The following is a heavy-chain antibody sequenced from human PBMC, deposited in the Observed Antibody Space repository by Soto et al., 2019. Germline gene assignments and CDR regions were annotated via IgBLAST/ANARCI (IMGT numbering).Heavy chain of an antibody. J-gene: IGHJ4*02. D-gene: IGHD5-12*01. CDR1: GGTFSSYA. CDR3: VRVVAIPGYPDN. V-gene: IGHV1-69*12. Sequence: QVQLVQSGAEVRQPASSVKVSCKTSGGTFSSYAISWVRQAPGQGHEWMGGIVPIVDTSTYAQKFQGRVTITADESTSTAYMELSSLRSDDTAIYYCVRVVAIPGYPDNWGQGTLATVSS. CDR2: IVPIVDTS.